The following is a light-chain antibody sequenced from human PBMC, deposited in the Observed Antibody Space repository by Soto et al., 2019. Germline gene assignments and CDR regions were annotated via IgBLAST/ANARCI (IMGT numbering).Light chain of an antibody. V-gene: IGKV3-20*01. Sequence: EIVLTQSPGTLSLSPGERATLSCRASQSVSSNYLAWYQQKPGLAPRLLVYGASRRATGIPDRFSGSGSVTDFTLTISRLEPEDFAVYYCQHYGASPQTFGQGTKVDIK. CDR1: QSVSSNY. CDR2: GAS. CDR3: QHYGASPQT. J-gene: IGKJ1*01.